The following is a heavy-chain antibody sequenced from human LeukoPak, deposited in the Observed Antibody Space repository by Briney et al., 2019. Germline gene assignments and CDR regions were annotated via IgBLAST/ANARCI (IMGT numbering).Heavy chain of an antibody. D-gene: IGHD2-2*01. J-gene: IGHJ3*02. V-gene: IGHV1-8*03. CDR1: GYTFTSYD. CDR2: MNPNSGNT. Sequence: ASVKVSCKASGYTFTSYDINWVRQATGQGLEWMGWMNPNSGNTGYAQKFQGRVTITRNTSISTAYMELSGLRSEDTAVYYCAIVVVPAAGAIDIWGQGTMVTVSS. CDR3: AIVVVPAAGAIDI.